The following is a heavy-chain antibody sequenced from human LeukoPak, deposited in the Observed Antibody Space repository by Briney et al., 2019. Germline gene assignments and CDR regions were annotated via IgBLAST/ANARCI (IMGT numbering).Heavy chain of an antibody. CDR2: ISGSGGST. V-gene: IGHV3-23*01. CDR3: ARIIYGSGLDY. Sequence: PGGSLRLSCAASGFTFSSYATSWVRQAPGKGLEWVSAISGSGGSTYYADSVKGRFTISRDNAKNSLYLQMNSLRAEDTAVYYCARIIYGSGLDYWGQGTLVTVSS. CDR1: GFTFSSYA. D-gene: IGHD3-10*01. J-gene: IGHJ4*02.